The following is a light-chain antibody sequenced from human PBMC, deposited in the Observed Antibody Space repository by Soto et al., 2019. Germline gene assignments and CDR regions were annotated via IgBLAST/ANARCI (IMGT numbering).Light chain of an antibody. J-gene: IGKJ2*01. CDR1: QSVSRSQ. CDR3: QQYSISYT. CDR2: CVS. Sequence: EIALTQSPGTLPLSPRERATLSYRASQSVSRSQLAWYQQKTGQAPRLLIYCVSSRATGIPDRFSGSGSGTDFTLTISRLEPEDFAVYYCQQYSISYTFGQGTKLEIK. V-gene: IGKV3-20*01.